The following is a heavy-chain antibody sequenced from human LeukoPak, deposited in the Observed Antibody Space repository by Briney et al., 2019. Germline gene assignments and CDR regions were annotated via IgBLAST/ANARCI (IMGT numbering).Heavy chain of an antibody. CDR1: GFTFSSYS. V-gene: IGHV3-48*01. CDR2: ISSSSSTI. D-gene: IGHD6-19*01. CDR3: ARGGYSSGWYDWNYYGMDV. Sequence: GGSLRLSCAASGFTFSSYSMNWVRQAPGKGLERVSYISSSSSTIYYADSVKGRFTISRDNAKNSLYLQMNSLRAEDTAVYYCARGGYSSGWYDWNYYGMDVWGQGTTVTVSS. J-gene: IGHJ6*02.